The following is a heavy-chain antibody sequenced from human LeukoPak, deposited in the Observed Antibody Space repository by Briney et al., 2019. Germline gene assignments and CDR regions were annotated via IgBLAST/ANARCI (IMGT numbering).Heavy chain of an antibody. V-gene: IGHV4-30-2*01. D-gene: IGHD6-6*01. CDR3: AVEQLATTLDY. Sequence: PSETLSLTCTVSGGSISSGGYYWSWIRQPPGKGLEWIGYIYHSGSTYYNPSLKSRVTISVDRSKSQFSLKLSSVTAADTAVYYCAVEQLATTLDYWGQGTLVTVSS. J-gene: IGHJ4*02. CDR1: GGSISSGGYY. CDR2: IYHSGST.